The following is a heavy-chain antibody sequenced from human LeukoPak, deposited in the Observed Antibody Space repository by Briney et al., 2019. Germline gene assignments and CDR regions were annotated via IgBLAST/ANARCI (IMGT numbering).Heavy chain of an antibody. D-gene: IGHD4-17*01. CDR3: ASSRGYGDYEEDY. V-gene: IGHV4-30-4*01. J-gene: IGHJ4*02. CDR2: IYYSGST. Sequence: SQTLSLTCTVSGGSISSGDYYWSWIRQPPGKGLEWIGYIYYSGSTYHNPSLKSRVTISVDTSKNQFSLKLSSVTAADTAVYYCASSRGYGDYEEDYWGQGTLVTVSS. CDR1: GGSISSGDYY.